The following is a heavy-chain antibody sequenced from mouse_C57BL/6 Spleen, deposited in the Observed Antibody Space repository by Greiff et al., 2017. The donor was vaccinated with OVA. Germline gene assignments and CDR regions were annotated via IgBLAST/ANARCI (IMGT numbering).Heavy chain of an antibody. J-gene: IGHJ4*01. CDR1: GYTFTSYW. V-gene: IGHV1-72*01. CDR2: IDPNSGGT. D-gene: IGHD1-1*01. CDR3: ATDLFISTVVSDSDSFDY. Sequence: VQLQQPGAELVRPGASVKLSCKASGYTFTSYWMHWVKQRPGRGLEWIGRIDPNSGGTKYNQKFKSKATLTVDTPSSTAYMQLSSLTTEDSAVYYCATDLFISTVVSDSDSFDYWGQGTSVTVSS.